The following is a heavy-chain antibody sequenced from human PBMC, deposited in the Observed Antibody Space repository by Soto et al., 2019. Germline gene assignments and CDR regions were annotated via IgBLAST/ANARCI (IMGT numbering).Heavy chain of an antibody. CDR3: ASANWNYPAWFDP. V-gene: IGHV3-30-3*01. Sequence: PGWSLRLSCAASVFTFISYAMHWVRQAPGKGLEWVAVISYDGSNKYYADSVKGRFTISRDNSKNTLYLQMNSLRAEDTAVYYCASANWNYPAWFDPWGQGTLVTVSS. D-gene: IGHD1-7*01. CDR1: VFTFISYA. J-gene: IGHJ5*02. CDR2: ISYDGSNK.